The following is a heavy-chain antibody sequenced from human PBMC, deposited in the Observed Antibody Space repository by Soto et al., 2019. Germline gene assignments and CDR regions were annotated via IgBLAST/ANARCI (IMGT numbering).Heavy chain of an antibody. CDR1: GFTFSSYG. Sequence: PGGSLRLSCAASGFTFSSYGMHWVRQAPGKGLEWVAVIWYDGSNKYYADSVKGRFTISRDNSKNTLYLQMNSLRAEDTAVYYCARDIDLGQQLVLIPYYYGMDVWGQGTTVTVSS. V-gene: IGHV3-33*01. D-gene: IGHD6-13*01. CDR3: ARDIDLGQQLVLIPYYYGMDV. J-gene: IGHJ6*02. CDR2: IWYDGSNK.